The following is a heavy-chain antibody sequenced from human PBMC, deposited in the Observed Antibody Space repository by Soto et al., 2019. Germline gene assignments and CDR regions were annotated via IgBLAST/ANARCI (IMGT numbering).Heavy chain of an antibody. CDR3: TTDINIVATIPSNY. D-gene: IGHD5-12*01. CDR2: IKSKTDGGTT. Sequence: GESLKISCAASGFTFSNAWMSWVRQAPGKGLEWVGRIKSKTDGGTTDYAAPVKGRFTISRDDSKNTLYLQMNSLKTEDTAVYYCTTDINIVATIPSNYWGQGTLVTVSS. J-gene: IGHJ4*02. V-gene: IGHV3-15*01. CDR1: GFTFSNAW.